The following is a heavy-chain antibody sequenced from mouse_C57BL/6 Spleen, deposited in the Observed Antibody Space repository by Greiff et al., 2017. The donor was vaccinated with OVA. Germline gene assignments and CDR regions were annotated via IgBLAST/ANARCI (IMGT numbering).Heavy chain of an antibody. CDR1: GYAFSSSW. Sequence: VKLMESGPELVKPGASVKISCKASGYAFSSSWMNWVKQRPGKGLEWIGRIYPGDGDTNYNGKFKGKATLTADKSSSTAYMQLSSLTSEDSAVYFCARVDGSSYWYFDVWGTGTTVTVSS. CDR3: ARVDGSSYWYFDV. D-gene: IGHD1-1*01. J-gene: IGHJ1*03. V-gene: IGHV1-82*01. CDR2: IYPGDGDT.